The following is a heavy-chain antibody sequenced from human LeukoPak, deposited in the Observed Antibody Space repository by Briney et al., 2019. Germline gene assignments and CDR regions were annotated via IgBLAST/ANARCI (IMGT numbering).Heavy chain of an antibody. CDR2: IYYSGST. D-gene: IGHD1-26*01. Sequence: SETLSLTCTVSGGSISSYYWSWLRQPPGKGLVWIGYIYYSGSTNYNPFLKSRVTISVDTSKNQFSLKLSSVTAADTAVYYWARDGGGSYHFDYWGQGTLVTVSS. J-gene: IGHJ4*02. CDR3: ARDGGGSYHFDY. V-gene: IGHV4-59*01. CDR1: GGSISSYY.